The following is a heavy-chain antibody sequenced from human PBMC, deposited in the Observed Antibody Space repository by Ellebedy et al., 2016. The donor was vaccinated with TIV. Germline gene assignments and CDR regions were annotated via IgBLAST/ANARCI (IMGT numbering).Heavy chain of an antibody. CDR2: INQDGSEK. Sequence: GGSLRLXXAASGFTFSSYAMHWVRQAPGKGLEWVANINQDGSEKYYVDSVKGRFTISRDNAKNTLYLQMNSLRAEDTAVYYCARVGRKNNWFDPWGQGTLVTVSS. D-gene: IGHD1-14*01. J-gene: IGHJ5*02. V-gene: IGHV3-7*01. CDR3: ARVGRKNNWFDP. CDR1: GFTFSSYA.